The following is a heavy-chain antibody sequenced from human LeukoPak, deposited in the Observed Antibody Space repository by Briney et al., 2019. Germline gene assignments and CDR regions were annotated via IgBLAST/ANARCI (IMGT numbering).Heavy chain of an antibody. CDR1: GFTFSSNS. D-gene: IGHD3-10*01. V-gene: IGHV3-23*01. Sequence: GGSLRLSCAASGFTFSSNSMTWVRQTPGKGLEWVSGISGSGDSTFYADSVKGRFTISRDNSRNTLYLQMSSLRPEDTAVYYCTKWSGFGDDWGQGTLVTVSS. CDR2: ISGSGDST. CDR3: TKWSGFGDD. J-gene: IGHJ4*02.